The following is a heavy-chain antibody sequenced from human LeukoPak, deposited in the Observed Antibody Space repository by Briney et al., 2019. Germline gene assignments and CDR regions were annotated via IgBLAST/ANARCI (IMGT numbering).Heavy chain of an antibody. CDR3: ARGLTTSGDY. V-gene: IGHV3-30*03. CDR2: ISYDGDTE. D-gene: IGHD4-11*01. J-gene: IGHJ4*02. CDR1: AFTFSTYG. Sequence: PGGSLRLSCAASAFTFSTYGMHWVRQAPGKGLEWVAFISYDGDTEYYVDSVKGRFTISRDNSKNTLHLQMNSLRAEDTAVYYCARGLTTSGDYWGQGTLVTVSS.